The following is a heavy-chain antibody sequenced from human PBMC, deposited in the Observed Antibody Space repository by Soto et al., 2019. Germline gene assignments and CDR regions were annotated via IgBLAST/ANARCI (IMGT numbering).Heavy chain of an antibody. CDR2: INPNSGGT. CDR1: GYTFTGYY. D-gene: IGHD2-15*01. J-gene: IGHJ6*03. CDR3: ARGRSYCSGGSCYSKKRYYYYYYMDV. V-gene: IGHV1-2*04. Sequence: ASVKVSCKASGYTFTGYYMHWVRQAPGQGLEWMGWINPNSGGTNHAQKFQGWVTMTRDTSISTAYMELSRLRSDDTAVYYCARGRSYCSGGSCYSKKRYYYYYYMDVWGKGTTVTVSS.